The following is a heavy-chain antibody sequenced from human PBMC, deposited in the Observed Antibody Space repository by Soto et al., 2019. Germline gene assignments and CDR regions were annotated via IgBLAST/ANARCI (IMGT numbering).Heavy chain of an antibody. J-gene: IGHJ6*02. CDR1: GYSFTKYL. CDR3: VRMGFSGGGYLSYYYYGMDI. D-gene: IGHD5-12*01. CDR2: IYPDESDT. V-gene: IGHV5-51*03. Sequence: EVQLVQAGAEVKEPGESLKLSGTGSGYSFTKYLIGGVRQMPGKGLWLMAIIYPDESDTRYSPSFQGQVTISADKSISTAYLQWSSLKASDTAMYYCVRMGFSGGGYLSYYYYGMDIWGQGTTVTVSS.